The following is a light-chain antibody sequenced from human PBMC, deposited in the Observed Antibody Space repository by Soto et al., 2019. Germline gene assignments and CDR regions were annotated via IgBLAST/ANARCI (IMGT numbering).Light chain of an antibody. CDR1: QSVSSSY. J-gene: IGKJ5*01. V-gene: IGKV3-20*01. Sequence: EIVLTQSPGTLSLSPGERATLSCRASQSVSSSYLAWYQQTPGQAPRLLIYGASSRATGIPDRFSGSGSGTDFTLTISRLEPEDSAVYYCQQYNNWPPITFGQGARLEIK. CDR3: QQYNNWPPIT. CDR2: GAS.